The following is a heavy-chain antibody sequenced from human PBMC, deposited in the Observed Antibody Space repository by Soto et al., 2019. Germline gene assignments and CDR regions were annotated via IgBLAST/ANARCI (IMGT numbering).Heavy chain of an antibody. CDR3: ASITTFLTFAI. CDR2: LAYSGSP. J-gene: IGHJ3*02. CDR1: GGSISNYY. V-gene: IGHV4-59*01. D-gene: IGHD1-1*01. Sequence: SETLSLTCTVSGGSISNYYWSWIRQPPGKGLEWIGYLAYSGSPNYSPSLKSRVTISLDRSKNQFSVKLSSVTAADTAVYYCASITTFLTFAIWGQGTMVTVSS.